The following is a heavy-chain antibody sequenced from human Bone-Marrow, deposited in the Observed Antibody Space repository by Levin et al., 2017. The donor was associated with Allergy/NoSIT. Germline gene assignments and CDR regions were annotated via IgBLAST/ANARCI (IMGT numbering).Heavy chain of an antibody. CDR2: IYYSGST. CDR1: GGSISSYY. J-gene: IGHJ5*02. CDR3: ARDVRHYYYGSGSSHWFDP. Sequence: SETLSLTCTVSGGSISSYYWSWIRQPPGKGLEWIGYIYYSGSTNYNPSLKSRVTISVDTSKNQFSLKLSSVTAADTAVYYCARDVRHYYYGSGSSHWFDPWGQGTLVTVSS. V-gene: IGHV4-59*01. D-gene: IGHD3-10*01.